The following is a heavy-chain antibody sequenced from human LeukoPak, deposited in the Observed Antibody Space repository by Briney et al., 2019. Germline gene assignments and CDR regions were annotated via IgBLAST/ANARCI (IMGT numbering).Heavy chain of an antibody. CDR3: ARGGITIFGGIIYQDY. V-gene: IGHV3-20*04. J-gene: IGHJ4*02. CDR2: INWNGRST. D-gene: IGHD3-3*01. CDR1: GFTFDDYG. Sequence: PGGSLRLSCAASGFTFDDYGMSWVRQAPGKGLEWVSGINWNGRSTGYADSVKGRFTISRANAKNSLYLQMNSLRAEDTAFYYCARGGITIFGGIIYQDYWGQGTLVTVSS.